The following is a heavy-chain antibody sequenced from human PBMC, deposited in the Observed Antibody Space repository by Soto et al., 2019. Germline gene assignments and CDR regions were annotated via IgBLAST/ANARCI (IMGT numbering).Heavy chain of an antibody. CDR2: IKQDGSEK. Sequence: VQLVESGGGLVQPGGSLRLSCAASGFTFSSYWMSWVRQAPGKGLEWVANIKQDGSEKYYVDSVKGRFTISRDNAKNSLYLQMNSLRAEDTAVYYCARGYCGGDCYHIDAFDIWGQGTMVTVSS. J-gene: IGHJ3*02. CDR3: ARGYCGGDCYHIDAFDI. CDR1: GFTFSSYW. V-gene: IGHV3-7*01. D-gene: IGHD2-21*01.